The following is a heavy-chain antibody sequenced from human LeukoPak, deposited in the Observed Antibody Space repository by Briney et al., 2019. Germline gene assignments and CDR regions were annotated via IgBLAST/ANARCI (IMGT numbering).Heavy chain of an antibody. CDR3: VKEYHSRGFGAYFDY. CDR2: ISSDGSIK. CDR1: KFTFSHYG. V-gene: IGHV3-30*18. Sequence: GGSLRLSCTASKFTFSHYGMQWVRQAPGKGLEWVAVISSDGSIKVYADSVKGRFTLSRDNSINTVDLQMNSLRAEDAAVYYCVKEYHSRGFGAYFDYWGQGTLVTVSS. J-gene: IGHJ4*02. D-gene: IGHD3-3*01.